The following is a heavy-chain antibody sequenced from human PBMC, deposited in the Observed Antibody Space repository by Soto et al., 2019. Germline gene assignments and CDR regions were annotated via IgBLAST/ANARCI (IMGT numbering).Heavy chain of an antibody. V-gene: IGHV4-61*01. CDR1: GGSFKSGSYS. D-gene: IGHD3-3*01. CDR3: ARDFAYFDS. J-gene: IGHJ4*02. CDR2: VYHAGRT. Sequence: SETLSLTCTVSGGSFKSGSYSWSWIRQPPGKGLEWIVYVYHAGRTSYNPSLKSRVSISMDTSKNQFSLNLDSVTAADTAVYFCARDFAYFDSWGQGTLVTVSS.